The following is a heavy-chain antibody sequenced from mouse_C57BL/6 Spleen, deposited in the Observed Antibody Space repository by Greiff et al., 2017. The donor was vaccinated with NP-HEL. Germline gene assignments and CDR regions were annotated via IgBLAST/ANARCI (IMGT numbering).Heavy chain of an antibody. CDR3: ARGVDFDY. V-gene: IGHV1-54*01. Sequence: QVQLKESGAELVRPGTSVKVSCKASGYAFTNYLIEWVKQRPGQGLEWIGVINPGSGGTNYNEKFKGKATLTADKSSSTAYMQLSSLTSEDSAVYFCARGVDFDYWGQGTTLTVSS. J-gene: IGHJ2*01. CDR2: INPGSGGT. CDR1: GYAFTNYL.